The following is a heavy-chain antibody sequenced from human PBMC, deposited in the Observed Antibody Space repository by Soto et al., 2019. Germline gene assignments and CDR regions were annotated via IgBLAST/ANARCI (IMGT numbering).Heavy chain of an antibody. J-gene: IGHJ4*02. CDR1: GCTFSTYA. D-gene: IGHD2-2*01. CDR2: ISDSGST. V-gene: IGHV3-23*01. CDR3: AKDKGGRYCSRTSCLYSFDY. Sequence: GGSLRLSCTASGCTFSTYAMSWVRQAPGKGLEWVSTISDSGSTYYADSVKGRFTISRDNSKNTLYLEMNSLRAEDTAVYYCAKDKGGRYCSRTSCLYSFDYWGQGTLVTVSS.